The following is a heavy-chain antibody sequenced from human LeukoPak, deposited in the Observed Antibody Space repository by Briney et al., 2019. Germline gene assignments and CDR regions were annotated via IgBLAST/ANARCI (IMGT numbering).Heavy chain of an antibody. CDR3: AKDPPEDIVVVPAAIGFDY. CDR1: GFTFSSYA. D-gene: IGHD2-2*02. CDR2: ISGSGGST. J-gene: IGHJ4*02. V-gene: IGHV3-23*01. Sequence: GGSLRLSCAASGFTFSSYAMSWVRQAPGKGLEWVSAISGSGGSTYYADSVKGRFTISRDSSKNTLYLQMNSLRAEDTAVYYCAKDPPEDIVVVPAAIGFDYWGQGTLVTVSS.